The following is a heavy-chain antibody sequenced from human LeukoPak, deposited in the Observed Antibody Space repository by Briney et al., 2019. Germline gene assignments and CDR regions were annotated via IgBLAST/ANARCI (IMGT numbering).Heavy chain of an antibody. D-gene: IGHD5-24*01. V-gene: IGHV1-69*05. CDR3: ARGADRDGYNHYYYYYMDV. Sequence: SVKVSCKASGGTFSSYAISWVRQAPGQGLEWMGGIIPIFGTANYAQKFQGRVTITTDESTSTAYMELSSLRSEDTAVYHCARGADRDGYNHYYYYYMDVWGKGTTVTVSS. J-gene: IGHJ6*03. CDR2: IIPIFGTA. CDR1: GGTFSSYA.